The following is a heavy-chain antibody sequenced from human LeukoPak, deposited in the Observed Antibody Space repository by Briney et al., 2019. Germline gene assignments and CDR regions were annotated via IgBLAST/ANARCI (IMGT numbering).Heavy chain of an antibody. CDR2: IDDSGNT. D-gene: IGHD2-2*01. Sequence: SEPLSLTCLLSVRLKKRSYWPWIPHSPGKALEWIGNIDDSGNTNYSPSLKSRVTISLDTSKNQFSLRVTSVTAADRGLYFCARDSSPAALPYMDAWGKGTTVTVSS. J-gene: IGHJ6*03. CDR3: ARDSSPAALPYMDA. CDR1: VRLKKRSY. V-gene: IGHV4-59*01.